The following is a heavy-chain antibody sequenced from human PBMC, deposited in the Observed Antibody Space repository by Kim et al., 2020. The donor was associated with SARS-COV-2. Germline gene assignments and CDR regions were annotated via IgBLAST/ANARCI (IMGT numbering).Heavy chain of an antibody. CDR3: VKEHPFFDI. CDR2: INRDSTRT. J-gene: IGHJ6*02. CDR1: GFTFDDFA. Sequence: GGSLRLSCVASGFTFDDFAMHWVRQVPGKGLEWVSLINRDSTRTDYVGSVKGRFTISRDNNKNSLFLQMDSLRPEDSALYYCVKEHPFFDIWGQGTTVT. V-gene: IGHV3-43*02. D-gene: IGHD3-3*01.